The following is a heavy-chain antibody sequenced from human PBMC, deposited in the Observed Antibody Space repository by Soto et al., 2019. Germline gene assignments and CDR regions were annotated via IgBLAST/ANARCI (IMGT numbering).Heavy chain of an antibody. D-gene: IGHD3-3*01. J-gene: IGHJ4*02. CDR1: GFTFSSYA. CDR2: ISYDGSNK. Sequence: AGGSLRLSCAASGFTFSSYAMHWVRQAPGKGLEWVAVISYDGSNKYYADSVKGRFTISRDNSKNTLYLQMNSLRAEDTAVYYCARGDFWRANDYWGQGTLVTVSS. CDR3: ARGDFWRANDY. V-gene: IGHV3-30*14.